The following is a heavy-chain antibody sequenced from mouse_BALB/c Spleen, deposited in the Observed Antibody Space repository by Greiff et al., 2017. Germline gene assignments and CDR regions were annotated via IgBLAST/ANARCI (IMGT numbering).Heavy chain of an antibody. J-gene: IGHJ4*01. CDR3: ARSYYRYDGDAMDY. V-gene: IGHV5-17*02. Sequence: EVQRVESGGGLVQPGGSRKLSCAASGFTFSSFGMHWVRQAPEKGLEWVAYISSGSSTIYYADTVKGRFTISRDNPKNTLFLQMTSLRSEDTAMYYCARSYYRYDGDAMDYWGQGTSVTVSS. D-gene: IGHD2-14*01. CDR2: ISSGSSTI. CDR1: GFTFSSFG.